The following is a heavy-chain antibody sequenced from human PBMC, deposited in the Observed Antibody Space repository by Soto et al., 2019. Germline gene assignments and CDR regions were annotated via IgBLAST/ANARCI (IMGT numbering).Heavy chain of an antibody. V-gene: IGHV1-69*06. D-gene: IGHD2-15*01. Sequence: QVQLVQSGTEVKKPGSSVKVSCKTSGGSLSTNPISWVRQAPGQGLEWMGGTGSGTGPGNHAQKFQGRLTVTADKATGTVYMELTNLSSEDTAVYYCARRDSGGFFRFFDSWGQGTLVTVSS. CDR1: GGSLSTNP. CDR2: TGSGTGPG. J-gene: IGHJ4*02. CDR3: ARRDSGGFFRFFDS.